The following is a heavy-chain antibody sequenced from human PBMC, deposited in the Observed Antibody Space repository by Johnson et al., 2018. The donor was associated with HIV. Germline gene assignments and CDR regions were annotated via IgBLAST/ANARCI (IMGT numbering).Heavy chain of an antibody. Sequence: QVQLVESGGGVVQPGKSLRLSCAASGFTFSSYAMHWVRQAPGKGLEWVSVIYSGGSTYYADSVKGRFTISRDNSKNTLYLQMNSLRAEDTALYYCAREGQEPPVQKDAFDIWGQGTMVTVSS. V-gene: IGHV3-NL1*01. CDR2: IYSGGST. D-gene: IGHD1-14*01. CDR3: AREGQEPPVQKDAFDI. J-gene: IGHJ3*02. CDR1: GFTFSSYA.